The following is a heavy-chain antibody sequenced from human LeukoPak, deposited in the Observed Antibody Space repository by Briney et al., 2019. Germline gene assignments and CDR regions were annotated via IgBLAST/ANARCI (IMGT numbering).Heavy chain of an antibody. Sequence: GRSLRLSCAASGFTFSSYAMHWVRQAPGKGLEWVANIKQDGSEKYYVDSVKGRFTISRDNAKNSLYLQMSSLRAEDTAVYYCASRGQQWLAPYYFDYWGQGTLVTVSS. CDR1: GFTFSSYA. D-gene: IGHD6-19*01. V-gene: IGHV3-7*01. J-gene: IGHJ4*02. CDR2: IKQDGSEK. CDR3: ASRGQQWLAPYYFDY.